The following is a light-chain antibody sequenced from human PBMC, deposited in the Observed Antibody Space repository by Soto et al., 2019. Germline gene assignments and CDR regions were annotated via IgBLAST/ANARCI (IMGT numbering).Light chain of an antibody. J-gene: IGKJ5*01. CDR3: QQRNK. V-gene: IGKV3D-11*03. CDR2: GAS. Sequence: ELVLTQSPGTLSLSPGARATLSCRASQSVSSNLAWYQQKPGQAPRLLIYGASTRATGIPARFSGSGSGTDFTLTISRLEPEDFAVYYCQQRNKFGQGTRLEIK. CDR1: QSVSSN.